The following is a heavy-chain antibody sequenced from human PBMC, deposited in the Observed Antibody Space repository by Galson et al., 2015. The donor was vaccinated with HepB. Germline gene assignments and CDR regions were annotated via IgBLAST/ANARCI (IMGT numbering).Heavy chain of an antibody. CDR2: IEPDGGVK. D-gene: IGHD6-13*01. V-gene: IGHV3-7*03. Sequence: SLRLSCAASGLTSSSSWMTWGRLAAGRGLEWVANIEPDGGVKNHVASVKGRFTISRDNAENSLYLQMNSLRPDDTALYYCAKTTHNRTSGWYYYFDLWGQGALVTVS. J-gene: IGHJ4*02. CDR3: AKTTHNRTSGWYYYFDL. CDR1: GLTSSSSW.